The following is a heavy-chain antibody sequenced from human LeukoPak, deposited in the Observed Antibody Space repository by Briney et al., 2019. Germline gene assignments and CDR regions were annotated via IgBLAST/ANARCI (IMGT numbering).Heavy chain of an antibody. CDR1: GFTFSSYA. J-gene: IGHJ4*02. D-gene: IGHD5-12*01. Sequence: SCKASGFTFSSYAMHWVRQAPGKGLEWVAVISYDGSNKYYADSVKGRFTISRDNSKNTLYLQMNSLRAEDTAVYYCARPREGYSGYDGPFDYWGQGTLVTVSS. CDR2: ISYDGSNK. CDR3: ARPREGYSGYDGPFDY. V-gene: IGHV3-30-3*01.